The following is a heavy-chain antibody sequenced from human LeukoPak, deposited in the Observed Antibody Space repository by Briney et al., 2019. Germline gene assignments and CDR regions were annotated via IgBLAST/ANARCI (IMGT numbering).Heavy chain of an antibody. D-gene: IGHD3-10*01. V-gene: IGHV5-51*01. CDR3: ARQRRIRGESAFDI. Sequence: RKASGRSAGYRETSYCMGGVRQLKEKGLEGMGIIYPGDSDTRYSPSFQGQVTISADKSISTAYLQWSSLKASDTAMYYCARQRRIRGESAFDIWGQGTMVTVSS. CDR1: GYRETSYC. J-gene: IGHJ3*02. CDR2: IYPGDSDT.